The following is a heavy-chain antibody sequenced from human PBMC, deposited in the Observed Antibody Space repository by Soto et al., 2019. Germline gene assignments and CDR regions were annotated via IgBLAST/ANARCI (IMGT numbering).Heavy chain of an antibody. CDR2: ISAYNGNT. CDR1: GYTFTSYG. Sequence: QVQLVQSGAEVKKPGASVKVSCKASGYTFTSYGISWVRQAPGQGLEWMGWISAYNGNTNYAQKLQGRVTMTTDTSTSTAYMELRSLRADDTAVDYCARDRLPYYYDSSGYYYEDYWGQGTLVTVSS. J-gene: IGHJ4*02. D-gene: IGHD3-22*01. V-gene: IGHV1-18*04. CDR3: ARDRLPYYYDSSGYYYEDY.